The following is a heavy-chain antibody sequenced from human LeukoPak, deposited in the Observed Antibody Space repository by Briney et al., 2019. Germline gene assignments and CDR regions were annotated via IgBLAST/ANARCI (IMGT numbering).Heavy chain of an antibody. CDR3: ARGDFVLLD. Sequence: ASVKVSCKASRHTFTDYHMHWVRQAPGQQLEWMGWINPNSGGTNYAQKFQGRVTMTRDTSISTAYMELSRLRSDDSAVYYCARGDFVLLDWGQGTLVTVSS. CDR1: RHTFTDYH. CDR2: INPNSGGT. V-gene: IGHV1-2*02. D-gene: IGHD3-3*01. J-gene: IGHJ4*02.